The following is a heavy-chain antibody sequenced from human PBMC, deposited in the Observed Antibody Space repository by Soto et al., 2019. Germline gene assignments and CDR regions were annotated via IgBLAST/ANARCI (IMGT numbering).Heavy chain of an antibody. D-gene: IGHD6-6*01. V-gene: IGHV4-59*01. CDR2: IYYSGST. Sequence: SETLSLTCTVSGGSISSYYWNWIRRPPGKGLEWIGYIYYSGSTNYNPSLKSRVAISVDTSKNQFSLKLSSVTAADTAVYYCARSIGYSSSPPWGYYYYYGMDVWGQGTTVTVSS. CDR3: ARSIGYSSSPPWGYYYYYGMDV. J-gene: IGHJ6*02. CDR1: GGSISSYY.